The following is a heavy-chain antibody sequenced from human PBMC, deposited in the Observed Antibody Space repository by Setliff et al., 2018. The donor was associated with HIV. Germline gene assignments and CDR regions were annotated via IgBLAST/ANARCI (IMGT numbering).Heavy chain of an antibody. V-gene: IGHV4-34*01. CDR2: INHSGST. D-gene: IGHD2-2*01. J-gene: IGHJ4*02. Sequence: PSETLSLTCAVYGGSFSGYNWSWIRQPPGKGLEWIGEINHSGSTNYNPSLKTRVTISVDTSKNQFSLKLSSVTAADTAVYYCARLSTTSRDFDSWGQGTLVTVSS. CDR3: ARLSTTSRDFDS. CDR1: GGSFSGYN.